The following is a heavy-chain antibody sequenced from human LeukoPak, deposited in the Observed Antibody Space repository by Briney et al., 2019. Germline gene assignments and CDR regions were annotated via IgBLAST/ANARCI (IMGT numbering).Heavy chain of an antibody. CDR3: ARAGYCSGGSCYPFYYYYYMDV. Sequence: ASVKVSCKASGYTFTSYAISWVRQALGQGLEWMGWISGHNDDTNYAQRLQGRVTMTTDTSTSTAYMELRSLRSDDTAVYYCARAGYCSGGSCYPFYYYYYMDVWGKGTTVTVSS. CDR2: ISGHNDDT. D-gene: IGHD2-15*01. CDR1: GYTFTSYA. J-gene: IGHJ6*03. V-gene: IGHV1-18*01.